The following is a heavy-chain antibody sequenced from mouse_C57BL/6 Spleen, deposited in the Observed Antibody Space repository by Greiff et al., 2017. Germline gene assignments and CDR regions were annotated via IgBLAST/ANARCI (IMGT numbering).Heavy chain of an antibody. CDR2: IDPEDGET. J-gene: IGHJ3*01. V-gene: IGHV14-2*01. Sequence: EVQLQQSGAELVKPGASVKLSCTASGFNITDYYMHWVKQRTEQGLEWIGRIDPEDGETKSAPKFQGKATITADTSSNTAYLQRSSLTSEDTAVYYCARGLTGPSWFAYWGQGTLVTVSA. D-gene: IGHD4-1*01. CDR1: GFNITDYY. CDR3: ARGLTGPSWFAY.